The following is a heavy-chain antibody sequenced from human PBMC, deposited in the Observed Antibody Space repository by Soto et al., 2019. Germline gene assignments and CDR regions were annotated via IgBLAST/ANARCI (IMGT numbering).Heavy chain of an antibody. CDR3: ARVVYSYGYYYYYYMDV. CDR1: GYTFTSYD. Sequence: ASVKVSCKASGYTFTSYDINWVRQATGQGLEWMGWMNPNSGNTGYAQKFQGRVTMTRNTSISTAYMELSSLRSEDTAVYYCARVVYSYGYYYYYYMDVWGKGTTVTVSS. V-gene: IGHV1-8*01. D-gene: IGHD5-18*01. CDR2: MNPNSGNT. J-gene: IGHJ6*03.